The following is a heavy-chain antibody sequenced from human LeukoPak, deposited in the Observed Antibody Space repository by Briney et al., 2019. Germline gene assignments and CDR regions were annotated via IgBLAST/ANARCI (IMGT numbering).Heavy chain of an antibody. V-gene: IGHV3-23*01. CDR1: GFTFYMYA. CDR2: MCGTAGCT. Sequence: DPGGSLTLSCQASGFTFYMYAMSWVRQAPGKGLDWVASMCGTAGCTFYPDSVKGRFTISRDNSKNVLYLRMNSLTAEDTAIYYCAKDRPNFHENSGHYYRRDGDSWGQGTLVTVSS. CDR3: AKDRPNFHENSGHYYRRDGDS. D-gene: IGHD3-22*01. J-gene: IGHJ5*01.